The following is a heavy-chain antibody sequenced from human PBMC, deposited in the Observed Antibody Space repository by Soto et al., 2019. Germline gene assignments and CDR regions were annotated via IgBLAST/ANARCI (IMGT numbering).Heavy chain of an antibody. J-gene: IGHJ6*02. CDR1: GGTFSNYA. D-gene: IGHD6-19*01. CDR2: IMPIFGRA. CDR3: ASWLNEAGIGGNYYYGMDV. V-gene: IGHV1-69*12. Sequence: QVQLVQSGAEVKKPGSSVKVSCKASGGTFSNYAFSWVRQAPGQGLEWLGGIMPIFGRADYAQKFRGRVTITADESTSTAHMELSSLRSEETAGYLCASWLNEAGIGGNYYYGMDVWCQGTTVTVSS.